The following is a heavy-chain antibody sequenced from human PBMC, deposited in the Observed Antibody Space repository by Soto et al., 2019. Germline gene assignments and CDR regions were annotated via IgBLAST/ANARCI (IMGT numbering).Heavy chain of an antibody. D-gene: IGHD5-18*01. V-gene: IGHV3-30*18. CDR3: VKMTRGYTYGLDY. CDR1: GFTFNRHG. J-gene: IGHJ4*02. Sequence: QVQLMESGGGVVQPGKSLRLSCEGSGFTFNRHGMHWVRQAPGKGLEWLAVISFDGSDIYYADSVKGRFTISRDNSEKTVYLHMNSLRPEDTATYLCVKMTRGYTYGLDYWGQGTLVTVSS. CDR2: ISFDGSDI.